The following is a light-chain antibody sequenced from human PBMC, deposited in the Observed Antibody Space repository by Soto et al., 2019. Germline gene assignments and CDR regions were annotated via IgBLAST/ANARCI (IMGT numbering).Light chain of an antibody. CDR3: QQYGSSPGT. J-gene: IGKJ1*01. V-gene: IGKV3-20*01. Sequence: EIALTQSPGTLSLSPGERATLSCRASQSVSSSYLAWYQQKPGQAPRLLIYGASSRATGIPDRFSGSGSGTDFTLTISRLEAEDFAVYYCQQYGSSPGTFGQGTKVEIK. CDR1: QSVSSSY. CDR2: GAS.